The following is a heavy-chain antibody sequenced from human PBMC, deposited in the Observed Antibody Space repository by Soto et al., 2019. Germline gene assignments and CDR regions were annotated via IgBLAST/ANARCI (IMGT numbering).Heavy chain of an antibody. J-gene: IGHJ4*02. Sequence: QVQLQESGPGLVKPSETLSLTCTVSGGSISSYYWSWIRQPPGKGLEWIGYIYYSGSTNYNPSLKCRVTISVDTTKNQFSQKLSSVTAADTDVYYCARSYGGTLDYWGQGTLVTVSS. D-gene: IGHD4-17*01. CDR1: GGSISSYY. CDR3: ARSYGGTLDY. V-gene: IGHV4-59*08. CDR2: IYYSGST.